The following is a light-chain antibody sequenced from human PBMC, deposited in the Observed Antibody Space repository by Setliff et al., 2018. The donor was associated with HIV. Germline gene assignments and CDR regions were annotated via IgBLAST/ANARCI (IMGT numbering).Light chain of an antibody. J-gene: IGLJ1*01. CDR3: CSYAGNFLHV. Sequence: QSALTQPRSVSGSRGQSVTISCTGTSSDVGFFNYVSWYQQHPGKAPKLMIYEVNKRPSGVPDRFSGSKSGNTASLTISGLQAEDETDYYCCSYAGNFLHVFGTGTKVNVL. CDR2: EVN. CDR1: SSDVGFFNY. V-gene: IGLV2-11*01.